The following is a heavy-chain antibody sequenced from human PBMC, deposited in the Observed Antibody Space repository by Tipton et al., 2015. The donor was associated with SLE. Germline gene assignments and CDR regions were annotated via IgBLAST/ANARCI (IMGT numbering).Heavy chain of an antibody. Sequence: SLRLSCVASGFSFSDYYMTWFRQAPGKGLEWVSYISGSSTIIYYADSVKGRITISRDNAKNSLHLQMHSLRVDDTAVYYCARDVIQLWFGNYHYRDVWGKGTTVTVAS. CDR3: ARDVIQLWFGNYHYRDV. D-gene: IGHD3-10*01. J-gene: IGHJ6*03. V-gene: IGHV3-11*01. CDR2: ISGSSTII. CDR1: GFSFSDYY.